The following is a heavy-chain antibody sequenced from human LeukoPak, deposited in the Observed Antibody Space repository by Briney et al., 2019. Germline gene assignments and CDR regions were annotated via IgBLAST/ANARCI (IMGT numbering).Heavy chain of an antibody. J-gene: IGHJ6*02. CDR1: GGSFSRYY. V-gene: IGHV4-59*01. Sequence: SETLSLTCTVSGGSFSRYYWSWIRQPPGKGLEWVGNIHYSGSTNYNPSLKSRVTISIDTSKNQFSLRLSSVTAVDTAVYYCARVSGATITTYSGMDVWGQGTTVTVS. D-gene: IGHD5-12*01. CDR3: ARVSGATITTYSGMDV. CDR2: IHYSGST.